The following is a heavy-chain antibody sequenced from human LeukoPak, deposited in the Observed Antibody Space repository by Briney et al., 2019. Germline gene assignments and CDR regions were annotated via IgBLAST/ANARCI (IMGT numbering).Heavy chain of an antibody. Sequence: SETLSLTCTVSGGSISSSSYYWGWIRQPPGKGLEWIGSIYYSGSTYYNPSLKSRVTISVDTSKNQFSLKLSSVTAADTAVYYCARYLGTGKWDNTGQFDYWGQGTLVTVSS. D-gene: IGHD1-14*01. J-gene: IGHJ4*02. CDR1: GGSISSSSYY. CDR2: IYYSGST. CDR3: ARYLGTGKWDNTGQFDY. V-gene: IGHV4-39*07.